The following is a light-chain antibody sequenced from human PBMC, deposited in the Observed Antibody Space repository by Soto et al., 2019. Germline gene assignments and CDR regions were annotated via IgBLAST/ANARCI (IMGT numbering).Light chain of an antibody. CDR1: QRLLHSNGNTF. CDR2: LGS. Sequence: EIVMTQSPPSLTVTPGEPASISCRSSQRLLHSNGNTFLDWYVQKQGQSPQLLIYLGSNRASGVPDRVSGSEAGTDFTLKISRVQAEDVGVYYCMQALQTPYTFGQGTKLEIK. V-gene: IGKV2-28*01. J-gene: IGKJ2*01. CDR3: MQALQTPYT.